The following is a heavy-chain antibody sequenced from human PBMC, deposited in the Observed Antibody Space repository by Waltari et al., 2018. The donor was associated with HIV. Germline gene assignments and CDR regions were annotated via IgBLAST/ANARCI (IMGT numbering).Heavy chain of an antibody. D-gene: IGHD4-17*01. J-gene: IGHJ4*02. V-gene: IGHV3-15*01. Sequence: EVQLVESGGGLVKPGGSLRLSCAASGFTFSNAWMSWVRQAPGEGLEWVGRIKSKRDGGTTYAAPVKGRFIISRNDSKNMLYLQMKSLKTEDTAVYYCRTASDYGDPPVDYWGPGTLVTVSS. CDR3: RTASDYGDPPVDY. CDR1: GFTFSNAW. CDR2: IKSKRDGGTT.